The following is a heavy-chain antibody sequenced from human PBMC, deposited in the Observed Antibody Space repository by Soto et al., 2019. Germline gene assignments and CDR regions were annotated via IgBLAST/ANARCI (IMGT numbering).Heavy chain of an antibody. J-gene: IGHJ1*01. CDR2: INAGNGNT. D-gene: IGHD3-22*01. CDR1: GYTFTSYA. V-gene: IGHV1-3*01. CDR3: AQNYYDSSGYYIGFQH. Sequence: GASVKVSCKASGYTFTSYAMHWVRQAPGQRLEWMGWINAGNGNTKYSQKFQGRVTITRDTSASTAYMELSSLRSEDTAVYYCAQNYYDSSGYYIGFQHWGQGTLVTVSS.